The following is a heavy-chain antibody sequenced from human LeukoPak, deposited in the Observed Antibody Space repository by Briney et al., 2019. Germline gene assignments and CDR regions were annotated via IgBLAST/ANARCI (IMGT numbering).Heavy chain of an antibody. D-gene: IGHD1-26*01. CDR2: INSNNGVT. CDR3: ARDFPSTSNWELDY. CDR1: GYTFTDYY. Sequence: ASVKVSCKASGYTFTDYYIHWVRQAPGQGLEWMGRINSNNGVTDDAQNFQVRVTMTRDTSISTAYMELSRLTSDDTAVYYCARDFPSTSNWELDYWGQGTLVIVSS. J-gene: IGHJ4*02. V-gene: IGHV1-2*06.